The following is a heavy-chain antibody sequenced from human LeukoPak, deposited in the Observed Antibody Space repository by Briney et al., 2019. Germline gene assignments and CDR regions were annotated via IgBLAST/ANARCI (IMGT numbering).Heavy chain of an antibody. V-gene: IGHV3-23*01. Sequence: GGSLRLSCAASGFTFSSYAMSWVRQAPGKGLEWVSAISGSGGSTYYADSVKGRFTISRDNSKNTLYLQMNSLRAEDTAVYYCAKDGVDIVVVPAAINYYYYMDVWGKGTTVTVSS. J-gene: IGHJ6*03. CDR2: ISGSGGST. CDR3: AKDGVDIVVVPAAINYYYYMDV. D-gene: IGHD2-2*02. CDR1: GFTFSSYA.